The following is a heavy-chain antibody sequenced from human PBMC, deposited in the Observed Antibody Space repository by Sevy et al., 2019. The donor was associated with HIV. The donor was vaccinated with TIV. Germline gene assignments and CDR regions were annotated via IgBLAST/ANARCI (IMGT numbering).Heavy chain of an antibody. Sequence: GGSLRLSCAASGFSFSSYAMSWVRQTPGKGLEWVSAISGSGGSTYYTDSVKGRFTISRDNSKNTLYLQMNSLRAEDTAVYYCAKGGFTMVRGVFDYWGQGTLVTVSS. J-gene: IGHJ4*02. CDR2: ISGSGGST. CDR1: GFSFSSYA. D-gene: IGHD3-10*01. CDR3: AKGGFTMVRGVFDY. V-gene: IGHV3-23*01.